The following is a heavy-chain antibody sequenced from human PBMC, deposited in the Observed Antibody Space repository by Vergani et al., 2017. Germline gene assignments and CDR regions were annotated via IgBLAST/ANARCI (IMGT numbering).Heavy chain of an antibody. V-gene: IGHV3-33*08. CDR2: IHYDGSHE. CDR1: GFTFSSSG. Sequence: QVQLVESGGGVVQPGRSLRLSCAGSGFTFSSSGIHWVRQAPGKGLEWVAFIHYDGSHEYYIDSVKGRFTISRDNSKSTLILQMNGLRAEDTAVYYCAGDRGFATISCYFSGARDYWGLGTLVGVSS. J-gene: IGHJ4*02. CDR3: AGDRGFATISCYFSGARDY. D-gene: IGHD2-2*01.